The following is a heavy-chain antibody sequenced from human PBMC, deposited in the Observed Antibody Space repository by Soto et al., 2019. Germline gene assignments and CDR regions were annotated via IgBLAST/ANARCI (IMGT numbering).Heavy chain of an antibody. V-gene: IGHV1-18*01. CDR3: VSGSGFDS. J-gene: IGHJ4*02. CDR1: GYTFTSYG. Sequence: QVQLVQSGAEVKKPGASVKVSCKASGYTFTSYGITWVRQAPGQGLEWMGWISTYNGYTDYAQKLQGRVTMTRDTSPSTAYMELRILRSDDTAVYYCVSGSGFDSWGQGTLVTVSS. CDR2: ISTYNGYT.